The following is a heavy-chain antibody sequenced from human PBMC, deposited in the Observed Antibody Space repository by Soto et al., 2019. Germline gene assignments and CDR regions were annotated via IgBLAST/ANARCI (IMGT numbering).Heavy chain of an antibody. D-gene: IGHD5-18*01. V-gene: IGHV3-23*01. CDR3: ASGGLHGYTHGGLSYFHS. CDR2: ISGSDGGA. CDR1: ELSSSNHA. J-gene: IGHJ4*02. Sequence: EVHLLESGGGLVQPGGSLRLSCAASELSSSNHAMTWVRQAPGKGLEWVSGISGSDGGAYYADSVKGRFTISRNNSRSTLYMQMNSLRVEDTAVYYCASGGLHGYTHGGLSYFHSWGQGTLVTVSS.